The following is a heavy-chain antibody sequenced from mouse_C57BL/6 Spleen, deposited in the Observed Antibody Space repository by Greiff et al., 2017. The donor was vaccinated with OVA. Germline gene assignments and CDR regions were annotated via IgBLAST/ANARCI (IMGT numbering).Heavy chain of an antibody. D-gene: IGHD1-1*01. CDR2: INPSTGGT. Sequence: VQLQQSGPELVKPGASVKISCKASGYSFTGYYMNWVKQSPEKSLEWIGEINPSTGGTTYNQKFKAKATLTVDKSSSTAYMQLKSLTSADSAVYYCAPHYGSWFAYWGQGTLVTVSA. CDR3: APHYGSWFAY. CDR1: GYSFTGYY. J-gene: IGHJ3*01. V-gene: IGHV1-42*01.